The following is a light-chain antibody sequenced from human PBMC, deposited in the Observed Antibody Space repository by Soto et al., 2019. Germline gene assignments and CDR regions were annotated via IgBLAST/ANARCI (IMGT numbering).Light chain of an antibody. J-gene: IGKJ1*01. CDR1: QSISSW. Sequence: DIQMTQSPSTLSASVGDRVTITCRASQSISSWLAWYQQKPGKAPKLLIYKASSLETGVPSRFSGSGSGTEFTLIISSLQPYAFASYYCQQYGSSSPWTFGQGTKVEIK. CDR2: KAS. CDR3: QQYGSSSPWT. V-gene: IGKV1-5*03.